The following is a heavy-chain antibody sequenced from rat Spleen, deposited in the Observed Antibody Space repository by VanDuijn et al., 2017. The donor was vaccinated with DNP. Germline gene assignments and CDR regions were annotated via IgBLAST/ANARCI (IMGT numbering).Heavy chain of an antibody. D-gene: IGHD1-11*01. CDR2: INSAGST. Sequence: EVQLQESGPGLVEPSQSLSLTCSVTGYSITSCCRWTWIRKFPGHKLEWMGYINSAGSTHYNPSLKSRISITRDTSKNQFFLQVNSVTTEDTGTYYCARMHYGLDYWGQGVMVTVSS. V-gene: IGHV3-3*01. J-gene: IGHJ2*01. CDR3: ARMHYGLDY. CDR1: GYSITSCCR.